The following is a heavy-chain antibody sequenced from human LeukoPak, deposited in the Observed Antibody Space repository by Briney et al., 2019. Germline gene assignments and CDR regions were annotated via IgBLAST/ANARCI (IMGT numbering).Heavy chain of an antibody. CDR3: ARSQSGSYSNLDY. D-gene: IGHD1-26*01. CDR1: GFTFSIYS. V-gene: IGHV3-48*01. Sequence: GGXLRLSCAASGFTFSIYSINWVRQAPGKGLEGVSFISSGSSTIYYAESVKGGFTISRDNAKNSLYLQMNSLRAEDTAVYYCARSQSGSYSNLDYWGQGTLVTVSS. CDR2: ISSGSSTI. J-gene: IGHJ4*02.